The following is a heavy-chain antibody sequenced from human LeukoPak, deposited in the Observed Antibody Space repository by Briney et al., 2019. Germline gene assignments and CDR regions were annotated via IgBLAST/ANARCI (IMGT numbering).Heavy chain of an antibody. V-gene: IGHV3-30*03. CDR1: GFTFSSYG. Sequence: PGGSLRLSCAASGFTFSSYGMHWVRQAPGKGLEWVAVISYDGSNKYYADSVKGRFTISRDNSKNTLYLQMNSLRAEDTAVYYCARDQLTLDAFDIWGQGTMVTVSS. CDR2: ISYDGSNK. J-gene: IGHJ3*02. D-gene: IGHD1-1*01. CDR3: ARDQLTLDAFDI.